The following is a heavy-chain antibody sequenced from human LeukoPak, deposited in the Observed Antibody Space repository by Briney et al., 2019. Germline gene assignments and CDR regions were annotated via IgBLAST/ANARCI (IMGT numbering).Heavy chain of an antibody. CDR3: ARDRIVGATTGYYYYMDV. J-gene: IGHJ6*03. CDR1: GGTFSSYA. CDR2: IIPIFGTA. Sequence: SVKVSCKASGGTFSSYAISWVRQAPGQGLEWTGRIIPIFGTANYAQKFQGRVTITTDESTSTAYMELSSLRSEDTAVYYCARDRIVGATTGYYYYMDVWGKGTTVTVSS. V-gene: IGHV1-69*05. D-gene: IGHD1-26*01.